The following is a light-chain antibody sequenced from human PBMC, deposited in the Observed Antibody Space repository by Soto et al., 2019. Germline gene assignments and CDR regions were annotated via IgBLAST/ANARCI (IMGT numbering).Light chain of an antibody. CDR3: QEFASN. CDR2: GAS. J-gene: IGKJ4*01. V-gene: IGKV3-20*01. CDR1: HSMSNSN. Sequence: IVLTQSPGTLSLPPGDRATLSCRASHSMSNSNLAWYQHKPGQAPRLLIYGASNRATGIPDRFSGSGSGTDFILTINRLEPEDFAVYYCQEFASNFGGGTKVDIK.